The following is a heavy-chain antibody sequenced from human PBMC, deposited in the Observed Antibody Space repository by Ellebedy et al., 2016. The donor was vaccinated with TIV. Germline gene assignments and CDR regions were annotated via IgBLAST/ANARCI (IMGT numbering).Heavy chain of an antibody. CDR3: ISASYGSGSSLEY. CDR2: IFSEGGNT. V-gene: IGHV3-74*01. Sequence: PGGSLRLSCTFPGITFSNRWMHWARQVTGKGLVWVSIIFSEGGNTNSADSVGGRCTISRDNAKNTLFLQMDSLRAEDTGVYYWISASYGSGSSLEYWGQGTLVTVSA. J-gene: IGHJ4*02. CDR1: GITFSNRW. D-gene: IGHD3-10*01.